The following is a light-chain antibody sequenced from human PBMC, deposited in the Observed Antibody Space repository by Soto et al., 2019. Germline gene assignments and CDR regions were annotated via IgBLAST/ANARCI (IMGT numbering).Light chain of an antibody. CDR3: SSYTSSSTLYV. CDR2: DVS. V-gene: IGLV2-14*01. Sequence: QPVLTQPASVSGSPGQSITISCTGTRSDVGGYNYVSWYQQHPGKAPKLMIYDVSNRPSGVSNRFSGSKSGNTASLTISGLQAEDEADYYCSSYTSSSTLYVFGTGTKLTVL. J-gene: IGLJ1*01. CDR1: RSDVGGYNY.